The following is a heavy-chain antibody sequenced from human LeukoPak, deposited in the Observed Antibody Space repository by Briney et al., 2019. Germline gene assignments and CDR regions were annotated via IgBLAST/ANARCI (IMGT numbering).Heavy chain of an antibody. V-gene: IGHV3-7*01. CDR3: ARDYVWGSSESDY. J-gene: IGHJ4*02. CDR2: INQDGSEK. Sequence: PGGSLRLSCAASGFSFSNAWMSWVRQTPGKGLEWVGNINQDGSEKYYLDSVRGRFTISRDNAKNSLYLQMNSLRVEDTAIYYCARDYVWGSSESDYWGQGTLVTVSS. CDR1: GFSFSNAW. D-gene: IGHD7-27*01.